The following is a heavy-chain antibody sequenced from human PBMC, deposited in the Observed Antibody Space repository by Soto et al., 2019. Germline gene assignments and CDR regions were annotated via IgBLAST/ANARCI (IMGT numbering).Heavy chain of an antibody. D-gene: IGHD6-6*01. CDR1: GYTFTGYY. CDR2: INPNSGGT. Sequence: ASVKVSCKASGYTFTGYYMHWVRQAPGQGLEWMGWINPNSGGTNYAQKFQGRVTMTRDTSISTAYMELSRLRSDDTAVYYCARVAPTDYSSSFDYWGQGTLVTVSS. V-gene: IGHV1-2*02. CDR3: ARVAPTDYSSSFDY. J-gene: IGHJ4*02.